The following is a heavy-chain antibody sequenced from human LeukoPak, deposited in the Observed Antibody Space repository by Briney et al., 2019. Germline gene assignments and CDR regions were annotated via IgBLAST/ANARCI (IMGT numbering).Heavy chain of an antibody. CDR3: ARDIYSKYVDV. Sequence: QPGGSLRLSCAASGFSFRSHGMHWVRQAPGKGLEWVAVIWYDGSNKYYADSVKGRFTISRDNSKNTLSLQMNSLRAEDTAVYYCARDIYSKYVDVWGRGTLVTVSS. D-gene: IGHD2-15*01. V-gene: IGHV3-33*01. CDR2: IWYDGSNK. J-gene: IGHJ2*01. CDR1: GFSFRSHG.